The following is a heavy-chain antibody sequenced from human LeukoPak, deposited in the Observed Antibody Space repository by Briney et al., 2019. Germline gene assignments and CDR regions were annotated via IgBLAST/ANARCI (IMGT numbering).Heavy chain of an antibody. CDR3: AKRTDNWNIGGPFDY. V-gene: IGHV3-23*01. Sequence: GGSLRLSCAASGFSFSTYAMSWVRQAPGEGLEWVSAIRDSGGSTYYVDSVKGRFTISRDNSESTLFLQMNSLRVEDTAIYYCAKRTDNWNIGGPFDYWGQGTLVTVSS. D-gene: IGHD1/OR15-1a*01. CDR1: GFSFSTYA. J-gene: IGHJ4*02. CDR2: IRDSGGST.